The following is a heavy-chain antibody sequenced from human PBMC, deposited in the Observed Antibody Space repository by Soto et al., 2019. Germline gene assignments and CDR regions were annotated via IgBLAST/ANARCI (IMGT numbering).Heavy chain of an antibody. CDR1: GFTFSSFW. CDR3: TRDIGGRWAY. D-gene: IGHD3-16*01. V-gene: IGHV3-74*01. CDR2: IDEYGNTI. Sequence: GGSLRLSCAASGFTFSSFWMHWVRQVPGKGLLWVSRIDEYGNTIDYADSVRGRFTISRDNARNTLYLEMNSLRAADTALYYCTRDIGGRWAYWGPGTLVTVSS. J-gene: IGHJ4*02.